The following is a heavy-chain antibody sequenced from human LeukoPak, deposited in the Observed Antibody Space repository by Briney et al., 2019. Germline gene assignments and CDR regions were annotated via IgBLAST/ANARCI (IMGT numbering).Heavy chain of an antibody. CDR3: ARSAAIVVVPAAPHWYFDL. D-gene: IGHD2-2*01. J-gene: IGHJ2*01. Sequence: GESLRISCKGSGYSFTSYWISWVRQMPGKGLEWMGRIDPSDSFTNYSPSFQGHVTISADKSISTAYLQWSSLKASDTAMYYCARSAAIVVVPAAPHWYFDLWGRGTLVTVSS. CDR1: GYSFTSYW. V-gene: IGHV5-10-1*01. CDR2: IDPSDSFT.